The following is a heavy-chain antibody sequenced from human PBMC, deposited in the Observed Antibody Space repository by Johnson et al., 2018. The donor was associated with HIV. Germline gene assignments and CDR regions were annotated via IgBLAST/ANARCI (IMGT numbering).Heavy chain of an antibody. D-gene: IGHD3-10*01. Sequence: VQLVESGGGVVQPGRSLRLSCAASGFTFSNYAMHWVRQAPGKGLEWVGRIKSKIDGGTTDYAAPVKGRFTISRDNSKNTLYLQMNRLRSDDTAVYYCARAGRWSGDTFDIWGQGTMVTVSS. CDR3: ARAGRWSGDTFDI. CDR2: IKSKIDGGTT. CDR1: GFTFSNYA. J-gene: IGHJ3*02. V-gene: IGHV3-15*01.